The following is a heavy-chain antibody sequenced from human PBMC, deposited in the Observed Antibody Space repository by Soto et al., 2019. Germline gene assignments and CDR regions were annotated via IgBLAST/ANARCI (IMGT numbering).Heavy chain of an antibody. V-gene: IGHV4-34*01. CDR2: INHSGST. Sequence: SETLSLTCAVYGGSFSGYYWSWIRQPPGKGLEWIGEINHSGSTNYNPSLKSRVTISVDTSKNQFSLKLSSVTAANTAVYYCARGLYYYDSSGYYVVWGQGTLVTVSS. CDR1: GGSFSGYY. J-gene: IGHJ4*02. CDR3: ARGLYYYDSSGYYVV. D-gene: IGHD3-22*01.